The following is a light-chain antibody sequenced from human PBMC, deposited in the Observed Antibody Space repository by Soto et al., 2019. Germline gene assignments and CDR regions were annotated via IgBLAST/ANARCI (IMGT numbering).Light chain of an antibody. CDR1: SSDVGGCNY. V-gene: IGLV2-14*03. CDR3: SSQV. CDR2: DVS. J-gene: IGLJ1*01. Sequence: QSVLTQPASVSGSPGQSITISCTGTSSDVGGCNYVSWYQHHPGKAPKLMIYDVSNRPSGVSDRFSGSKSGNTASLLISGLQAQDEDDYYCSSQVFGTGSKATVL.